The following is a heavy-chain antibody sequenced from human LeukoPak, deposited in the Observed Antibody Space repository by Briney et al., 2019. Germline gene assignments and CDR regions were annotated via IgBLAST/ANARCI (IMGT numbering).Heavy chain of an antibody. CDR1: GFTFSSYG. CDR2: ISYDGSNK. J-gene: IGHJ4*02. CDR3: AKGRHYYDILTGLSGDY. D-gene: IGHD3-9*01. Sequence: GGSLRLSCAASGFTFSSYGMHWVRQAPGKGLEWVAVISYDGSNKYYADSVKGRFTISRDNSKNTLYLQMNSLRAEDTAVYYCAKGRHYYDILTGLSGDYWGQGTLVTVSS. V-gene: IGHV3-30*18.